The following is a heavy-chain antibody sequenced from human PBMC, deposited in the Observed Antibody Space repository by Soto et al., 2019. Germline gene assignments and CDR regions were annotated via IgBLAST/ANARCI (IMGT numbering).Heavy chain of an antibody. CDR1: VGTFSSYA. J-gene: IGHJ6*02. D-gene: IGHD3-22*01. V-gene: IGHV1-69*06. CDR2: IIPIFGTA. Sequence: ASVKVSSKASVGTFSSYAISWVRQAPGQGLEWMGGIIPIFGTANYAQKFQGRVTITADKSTSTAYMELSSLRSEDTAVYYCARDNDRTMIVVVTPGSGMDVWGQGTTVTVSS. CDR3: ARDNDRTMIVVVTPGSGMDV.